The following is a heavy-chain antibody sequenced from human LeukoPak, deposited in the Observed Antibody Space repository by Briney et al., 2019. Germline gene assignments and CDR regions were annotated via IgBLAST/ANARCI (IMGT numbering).Heavy chain of an antibody. D-gene: IGHD3-10*01. CDR1: GYTFTGYY. J-gene: IGHJ4*02. V-gene: IGHV1-2*02. CDR2: INPKSGGT. Sequence: ASVKVSCKASGYTFTGYYMHSVRQAPGQGLEWMGWINPKSGGTNYAQKLQGRVTMTSDTSISTAYMELSRLRSDDTAVYYCARATFKDKPNASGDYCGQGALVTVSS. CDR3: ARATFKDKPNASGDY.